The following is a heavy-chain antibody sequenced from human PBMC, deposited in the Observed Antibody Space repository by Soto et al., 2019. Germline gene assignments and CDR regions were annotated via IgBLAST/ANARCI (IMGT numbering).Heavy chain of an antibody. V-gene: IGHV4-31*03. CDR3: ARPYCSSTSCYQGYAFDI. CDR2: IYYSGST. CDR1: GGSISSGGYY. Sequence: SETLSLTCTVSGGSISSGGYYWSWIRQHPGKGLEWIGYIYYSGSTYYNPSLKSRVTISVDTSKNQFSLKLSSVTAADTAVYYCARPYCSSTSCYQGYAFDIWGQGTMVTVSS. D-gene: IGHD2-2*01. J-gene: IGHJ3*02.